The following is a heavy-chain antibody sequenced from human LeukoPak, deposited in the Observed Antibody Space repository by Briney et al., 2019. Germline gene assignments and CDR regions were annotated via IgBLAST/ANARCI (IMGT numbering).Heavy chain of an antibody. CDR2: IYYSGST. D-gene: IGHD1-7*01. CDR1: GGSLSSYF. J-gene: IGHJ4*02. Sequence: PSETLSLTCTVSGGSLSSYFWGWIRQPPGKGLEWIGYIYYSGSTKYNPSLKSRVTISVDASKTQFSLKLNSVTAADTAVYYCARGSRELYYFDYWGQGTLVTVSS. V-gene: IGHV4-59*01. CDR3: ARGSRELYYFDY.